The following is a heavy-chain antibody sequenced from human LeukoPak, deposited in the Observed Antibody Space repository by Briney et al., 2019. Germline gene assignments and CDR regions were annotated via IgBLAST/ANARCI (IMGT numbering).Heavy chain of an antibody. J-gene: IGHJ6*03. CDR2: INLDGNDK. Sequence: PGGSLRLSCAASGFIFSSHWMSWVRQAPGKGLEWVANINLDGNDKNYVDSVKGRFTISRDNSKNTLYLQMNSLRAEDTAVYYCAKASRRIAAAGTVRYYYYMDVWGKGTTVTVSS. V-gene: IGHV3-7*03. D-gene: IGHD6-13*01. CDR3: AKASRRIAAAGTVRYYYYMDV. CDR1: GFIFSSHW.